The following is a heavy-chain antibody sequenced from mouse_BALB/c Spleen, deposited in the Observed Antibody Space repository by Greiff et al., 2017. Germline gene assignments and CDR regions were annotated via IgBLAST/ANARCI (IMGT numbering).Heavy chain of an antibody. CDR2: IDPENGDT. V-gene: IGHV14-4*02. Sequence: VQLQQSGAELVRSGASVKLSCTASGFNIKDYYMHWVKQRPEQGLEWIGWIDPENGDTEYAPKFQGKATMTADTSSNPAYLQLSNLTSEDTAVYYCNAYYYRYLYAMDYWGQGTSVTVSS. CDR3: NAYYYRYLYAMDY. CDR1: GFNIKDYY. J-gene: IGHJ4*01. D-gene: IGHD2-14*01.